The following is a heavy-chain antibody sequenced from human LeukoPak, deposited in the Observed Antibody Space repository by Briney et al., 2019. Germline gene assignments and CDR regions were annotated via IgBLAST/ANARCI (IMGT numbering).Heavy chain of an antibody. J-gene: IGHJ3*02. Sequence: ASMKVSCKASGYTFTGYYMHWVRQAPGQGLEWMGWINPNSGGTNYAQKFQGRVTMTRDTSISTAYMELSRLRSDDAAVYYCARGLGMTTVPETRGPDAFDIWGQGTMVTVSS. CDR3: ARGLGMTTVPETRGPDAFDI. CDR1: GYTFTGYY. CDR2: INPNSGGT. D-gene: IGHD4-11*01. V-gene: IGHV1-2*02.